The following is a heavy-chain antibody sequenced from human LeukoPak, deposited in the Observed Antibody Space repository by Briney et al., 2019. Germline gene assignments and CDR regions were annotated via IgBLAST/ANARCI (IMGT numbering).Heavy chain of an antibody. CDR2: INHSGST. CDR3: ARARYYYDSSGYWAFDY. J-gene: IGHJ4*02. D-gene: IGHD3-22*01. V-gene: IGHV4-34*01. CDR1: GGSFSGYY. Sequence: PSETLSLTCAVYGGSFSGYYWSWIRQPPGKGLEWIGEINHSGSTNYNPSLKSRVTISVDTSKNQFSLKLSSVTAADTAVYYCARARYYYDSSGYWAFDYWGQGTLVTVSS.